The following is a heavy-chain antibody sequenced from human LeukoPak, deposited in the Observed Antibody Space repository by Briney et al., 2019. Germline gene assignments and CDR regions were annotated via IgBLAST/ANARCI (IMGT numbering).Heavy chain of an antibody. CDR2: ITSNGNDT. J-gene: IGHJ4*02. D-gene: IGHD3-3*01. V-gene: IGHV3-23*01. CDR1: GVSSSNYA. Sequence: GGSLRLTCIVSGVSSSNYAMGWVRQAPGKGLEWVSSITSNGNDTFYAVSVKGRFTISRDNSRDTVFLQMNSLRADDTAVYYCALDWGFDYWGQGTLVTVSS. CDR3: ALDWGFDY.